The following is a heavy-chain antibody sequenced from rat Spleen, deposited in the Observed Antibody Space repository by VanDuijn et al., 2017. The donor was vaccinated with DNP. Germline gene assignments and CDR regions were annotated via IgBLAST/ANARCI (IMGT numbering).Heavy chain of an antibody. CDR2: ISYDGSST. CDR3: ATQYLY. V-gene: IGHV5-7*01. CDR1: GFTFSDYN. J-gene: IGHJ2*01. D-gene: IGHD2-1*01. Sequence: EVQLVESGGGLVQPGRSLKLSCAASGFTFSDYNMAWVRQAPKKGLEWVATISYDGSSTYYRDSVKGRFTVSRDNAKSTLYLQMDSLRSEDTATYYCATQYLYWGQGVMVTVSS.